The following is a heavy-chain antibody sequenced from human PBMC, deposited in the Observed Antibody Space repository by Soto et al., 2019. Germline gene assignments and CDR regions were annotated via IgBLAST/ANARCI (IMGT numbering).Heavy chain of an antibody. CDR2: IYYSGST. CDR3: AKAPVPDYTAYGSCVFEL. J-gene: IGHJ2*01. V-gene: IGHV4-30-4*01. Sequence: SETLSLTCTVSGGSISSGDYYWSWIRQPPGKGLEWIGYIYYSGSTYYNPSLKSRVTISVDTSKNQFSLKLSSVTAADTAVFYCAKAPVPDYTAYGSCVFELWGRGTLVTVSS. D-gene: IGHD4-4*01. CDR1: GGSISSGDYY.